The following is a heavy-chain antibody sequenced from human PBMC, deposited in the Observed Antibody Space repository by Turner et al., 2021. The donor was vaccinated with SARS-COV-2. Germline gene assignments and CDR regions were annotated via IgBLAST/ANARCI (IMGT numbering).Heavy chain of an antibody. J-gene: IGHJ2*01. CDR3: AGGGYCSSTSCSPYWYFDL. D-gene: IGHD2-2*01. CDR1: GYTFTSYD. V-gene: IGHV1-8*03. CDR2: MNPDSGNT. Sequence: QLQLVQSEAEVKKPGASVKVSCKASGYTFTSYDINWVRQATGQGLEWMGWMNPDSGNTAYAQKFQDRVTITRNTSISTAYMELSSLRSEDTAVYYCAGGGYCSSTSCSPYWYFDLWGRGTLVTVSS.